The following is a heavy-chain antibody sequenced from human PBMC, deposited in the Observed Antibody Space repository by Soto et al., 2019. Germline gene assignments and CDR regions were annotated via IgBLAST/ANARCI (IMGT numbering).Heavy chain of an antibody. Sequence: GGSLRLSCAASGFTFSSYAMHWVRQAPGKGLEWVAVISYDGSNKYYADSVKGRFTISRDNSKNTLYLQMNSLRAEDTAVYYCAREYGFGELVVPFPYYYYGMDVWGQGTTVTVSS. V-gene: IGHV3-30-3*01. CDR3: AREYGFGELVVPFPYYYYGMDV. CDR1: GFTFSSYA. CDR2: ISYDGSNK. D-gene: IGHD3-10*01. J-gene: IGHJ6*02.